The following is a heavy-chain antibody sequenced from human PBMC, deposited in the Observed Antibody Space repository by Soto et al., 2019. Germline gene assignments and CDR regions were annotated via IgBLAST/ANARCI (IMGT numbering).Heavy chain of an antibody. Sequence: VRLVQSGADVKKPGSSVEVSCKASGGTFSSYAISWVRQAPGQGREWMGGIVPIFGTATYAQKFQGRATITADKSTSTAYMELSSLRSEDTAVYYCARDGGHCSGGSCFSCDNWGQGTMVTVSS. D-gene: IGHD2-15*01. CDR3: ARDGGHCSGGSCFSCDN. CDR1: GGTFSSYA. J-gene: IGHJ3*02. CDR2: IVPIFGTA. V-gene: IGHV1-69*06.